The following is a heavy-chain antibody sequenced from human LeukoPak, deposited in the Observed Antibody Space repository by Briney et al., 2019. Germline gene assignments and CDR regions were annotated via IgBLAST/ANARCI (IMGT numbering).Heavy chain of an antibody. CDR1: GFTFSSYG. V-gene: IGHV3-33*06. CDR2: IWYDGSNK. Sequence: GGSLRLSCAASGFTFSSYGMHWVRQAPGKGLEWVAVIWYDGSNKYYADSVKGRFTISRDNSKNTLYLQMNSLRAEDTAVYYCAKEGGQWFGELEYYMDVWGKGTTVTVSS. D-gene: IGHD3-10*01. J-gene: IGHJ6*03. CDR3: AKEGGQWFGELEYYMDV.